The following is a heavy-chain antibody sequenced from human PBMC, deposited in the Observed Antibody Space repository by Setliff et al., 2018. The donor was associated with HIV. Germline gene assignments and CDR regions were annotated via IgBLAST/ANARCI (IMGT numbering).Heavy chain of an antibody. CDR1: GFIFNDYW. Sequence: GGSLRLSCAASGFIFNDYWMIWVRQPPGRGLEWVATLNQDGINKYYVDSVRGRFTTSRDNAKNSLYLQMSSLKPEDTAFYYCVRGYDVLIGSPDSWGQGTLVTVSS. J-gene: IGHJ4*02. D-gene: IGHD3-9*01. CDR3: VRGYDVLIGSPDS. V-gene: IGHV3-7*05. CDR2: LNQDGINK.